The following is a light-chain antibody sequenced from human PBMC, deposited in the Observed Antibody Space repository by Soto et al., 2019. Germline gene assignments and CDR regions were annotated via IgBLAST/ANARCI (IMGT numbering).Light chain of an antibody. Sequence: EIVITQSPATLSVSPGERATLSCRASQSVSSNLAWYQQKPGQAPRLLIYGASTRATGIPARFSGSGSGTEFTLTISSLQSEDFAVYYCQQYNNWPGTFGQGTKVEI. CDR1: QSVSSN. V-gene: IGKV3-15*01. CDR3: QQYNNWPGT. J-gene: IGKJ1*01. CDR2: GAS.